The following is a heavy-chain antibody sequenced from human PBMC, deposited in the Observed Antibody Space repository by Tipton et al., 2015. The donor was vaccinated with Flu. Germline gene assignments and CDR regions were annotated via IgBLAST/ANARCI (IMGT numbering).Heavy chain of an antibody. V-gene: IGHV4-59*01. CDR1: GDSINSYY. CDR2: IYYSGSS. CDR3: ARVPFGSGTYYKTDPFDI. D-gene: IGHD3-10*01. Sequence: PGLVKPSETLSLTCTVSGDSINSYYWSWIRQPPGRGLEWIGYIYYSGSSTYNPSLKSRVTISLDRSKKQFSLKVNSVTAADTAVYYCARVPFGSGTYYKTDPFDIWGQGTMVTVSS. J-gene: IGHJ3*02.